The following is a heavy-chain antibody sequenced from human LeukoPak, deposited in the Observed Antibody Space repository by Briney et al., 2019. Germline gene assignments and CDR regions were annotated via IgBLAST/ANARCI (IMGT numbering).Heavy chain of an antibody. CDR3: ARVGRKSRHAFDI. V-gene: IGHV1-8*01. D-gene: IGHD3-10*01. CDR2: MNPNSGNT. J-gene: IGHJ3*02. CDR1: GYTFTSYD. Sequence: ASVKVSCKASGYTFTSYDINWVPQATGQGLEWMGWMNPNSGNTGYAQKFQGRVTMTRNTSISTAYMELSSLRSEDTAVYYCARVGRKSRHAFDIWGQGTMVTVSS.